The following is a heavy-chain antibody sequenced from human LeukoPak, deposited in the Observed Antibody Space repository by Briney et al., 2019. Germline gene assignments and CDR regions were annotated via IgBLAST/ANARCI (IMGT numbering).Heavy chain of an antibody. D-gene: IGHD1-7*01. CDR1: GYLFIRYW. J-gene: IGHJ3*02. CDR3: AGGGKNPYNWNSRGDDAFDI. CDR2: IHPSDSDT. V-gene: IGHV5-51*01. Sequence: GESLKISCQVSGYLFIRYWIGWVRQMPGKGLEWMGIIHPSDSDTKYSPSFQGHITISADKSISTAYLQWSSLKASDTAMYYCAGGGKNPYNWNSRGDDAFDIWGQGTMVTVSS.